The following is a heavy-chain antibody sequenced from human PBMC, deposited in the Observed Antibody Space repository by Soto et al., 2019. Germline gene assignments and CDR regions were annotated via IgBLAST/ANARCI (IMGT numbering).Heavy chain of an antibody. Sequence: EVPLLESGGGLVQPGGSLRLSCAASGFTFSSNAMSWVRQAPGKGLEWVSAISGSSGSTYYADSVKGRFTISRDNSKNTLYLQMNSLRAEDTAVYYCAKSLRGVIIDFDYWGQGTLVTVSS. CDR2: ISGSSGST. CDR3: AKSLRGVIIDFDY. D-gene: IGHD3-10*01. CDR1: GFTFSSNA. V-gene: IGHV3-23*01. J-gene: IGHJ4*02.